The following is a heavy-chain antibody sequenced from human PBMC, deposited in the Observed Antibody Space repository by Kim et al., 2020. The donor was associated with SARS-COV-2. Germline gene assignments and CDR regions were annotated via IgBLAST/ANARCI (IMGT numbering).Heavy chain of an antibody. Sequence: ASVKVSCKASGYTFTSYGISWVRQAPGQGLEWMGWISAYNGNTNYAQKLQGRVTMTTDTSTSTAYMELRSLRSDDTAVYYCARERPPMTTHQGVINWFDPWGQGTLVTVSS. V-gene: IGHV1-18*01. CDR3: ARERPPMTTHQGVINWFDP. J-gene: IGHJ5*02. D-gene: IGHD4-17*01. CDR2: ISAYNGNT. CDR1: GYTFTSYG.